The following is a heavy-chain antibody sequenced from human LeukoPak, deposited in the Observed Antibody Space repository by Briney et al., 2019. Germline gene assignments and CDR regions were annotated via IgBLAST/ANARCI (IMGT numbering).Heavy chain of an antibody. D-gene: IGHD2-15*01. V-gene: IGHV3-21*01. CDR1: GFTFSSYS. CDR3: ARAGCSGGSCSDYFDY. Sequence: PGGSLRLSCAASGFTFSSYSMNRVRQAPGKGLEWVSSISSSSSYIYYADSVKGRFTISRDNAKNSLYLQMNSLRAEDTAVYYCARAGCSGGSCSDYFDYWGQGTLVTVSS. J-gene: IGHJ4*02. CDR2: ISSSSSYI.